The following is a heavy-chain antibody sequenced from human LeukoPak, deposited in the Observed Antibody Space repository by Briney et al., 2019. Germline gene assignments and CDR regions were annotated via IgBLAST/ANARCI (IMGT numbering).Heavy chain of an antibody. Sequence: GGSLRLSCAASGFTFSSYWMSWVRQAPGKGLEWVANIKQDGSEKYYVDSVKGRFTISRDNAKNSLYLQMNSLRAEDTAVYYCARRVPNQVITDYFDYWGQGTLVTVSS. CDR3: ARRVPNQVITDYFDY. V-gene: IGHV3-7*01. J-gene: IGHJ4*02. CDR2: IKQDGSEK. CDR1: GFTFSSYW. D-gene: IGHD3-16*01.